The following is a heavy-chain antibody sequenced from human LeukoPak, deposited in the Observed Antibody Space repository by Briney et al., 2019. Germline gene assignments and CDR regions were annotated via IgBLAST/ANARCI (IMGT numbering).Heavy chain of an antibody. CDR1: GYRFTSYW. Sequence: GESLKISCKGSGYRFTSYWIGWVRQMPGEGLEWMGIIYPGDSDTRYSPSFQGQVTISADKSISTAYLQWSSLKASDTAMYYCATLGLEDWVGYAFDIWGQGTMVTVSS. D-gene: IGHD1-26*01. CDR2: IYPGDSDT. CDR3: ATLGLEDWVGYAFDI. J-gene: IGHJ3*02. V-gene: IGHV5-51*01.